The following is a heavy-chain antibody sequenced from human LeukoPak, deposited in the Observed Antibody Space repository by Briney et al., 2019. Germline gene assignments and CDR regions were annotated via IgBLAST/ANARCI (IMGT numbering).Heavy chain of an antibody. J-gene: IGHJ4*02. D-gene: IGHD6-13*01. Sequence: SETLSLTCTVSGGSISSYQWSWIRQPPGKGLEWIGNIYYSGSTNYNPSLKSRVTISVDTSKNQFSLKLSSVTAADTAVYYCARGRFIAAAGFNFDYWGQGTLVTVSS. CDR1: GGSISSYQ. V-gene: IGHV4-59*01. CDR3: ARGRFIAAAGFNFDY. CDR2: IYYSGST.